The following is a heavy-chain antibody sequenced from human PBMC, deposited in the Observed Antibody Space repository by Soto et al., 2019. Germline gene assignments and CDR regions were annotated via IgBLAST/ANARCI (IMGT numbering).Heavy chain of an antibody. J-gene: IGHJ4*02. V-gene: IGHV3-33*01. Sequence: QVQLVESGGGVVQPGRSLRLSCAASGFTFSSYGMHWVRQAPGKGLEWVAVIWYDGSNKYYADSVKGRFTISRDNSKNTLYLQMNSLRAEDTAVYYCARQVPGNSGDYWGQGTLVTVSS. D-gene: IGHD7-27*01. CDR3: ARQVPGNSGDY. CDR1: GFTFSSYG. CDR2: IWYDGSNK.